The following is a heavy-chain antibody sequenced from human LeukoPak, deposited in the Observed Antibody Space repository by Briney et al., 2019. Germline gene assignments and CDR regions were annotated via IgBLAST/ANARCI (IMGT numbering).Heavy chain of an antibody. CDR2: IIPIFGTA. V-gene: IGHV1-69*06. J-gene: IGHJ5*02. CDR3: ARGRPTTSIAAAGVNWFDP. Sequence: SVKVSCKASGYTFTGYYMHWVRQAPGQGLGWMGGIIPIFGTANYAQKFQGRVTITADKSTSTAYMELSSLRSEDTAVYYCARGRPTTSIAAAGVNWFDPWGQGTLVTVSS. D-gene: IGHD6-13*01. CDR1: GYTFTGYY.